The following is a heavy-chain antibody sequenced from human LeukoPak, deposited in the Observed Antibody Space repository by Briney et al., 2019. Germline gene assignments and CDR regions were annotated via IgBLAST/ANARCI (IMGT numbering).Heavy chain of an antibody. CDR3: ARRAGAYSHPYDY. CDR2: IYSDNT. J-gene: IGHJ4*02. D-gene: IGHD4/OR15-4a*01. Sequence: GGSLRLSCTVSGFTFSSNSMSWVRQAPGKGLEWVSFIYSDNTHYSDSVKGRFTISRDNSKNTLYLQMNSLRAEDTAVSYCARRAGAYSHPYDYWGQGTLVTVSS. CDR1: GFTFSSNS. V-gene: IGHV3-53*01.